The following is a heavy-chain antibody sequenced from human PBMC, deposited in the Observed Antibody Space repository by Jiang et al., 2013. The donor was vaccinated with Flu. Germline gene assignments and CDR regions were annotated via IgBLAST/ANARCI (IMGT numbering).Heavy chain of an antibody. V-gene: IGHV4-38-2*01. J-gene: IGHJ5*02. D-gene: IGHD3-22*01. CDR3: ARGGVGYDSSGSEGWAFDP. CDR2: IYHSGST. CDR1: GYSISSGYY. Sequence: SGPGLVKPSETLSLTCAVPGYSISSGYYWGWIRQPPGKGLEWIGSIYHSGSTYYNPSLKSRVTISVDTSKNQFSLKLSSVTAADTAVYYCARGGVGYDSSGSEGWAFDPWGQGTLVTVSS.